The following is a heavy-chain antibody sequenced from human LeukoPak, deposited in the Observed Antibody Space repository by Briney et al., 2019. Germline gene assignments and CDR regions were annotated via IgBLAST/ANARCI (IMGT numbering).Heavy chain of an antibody. D-gene: IGHD3-10*01. J-gene: IGHJ5*02. CDR3: ARHYGP. CDR2: IYYSGST. V-gene: IGHV4-59*08. CDR1: GCTFSSYW. Sequence: GSLRLSCAASGCTFSSYWMSWIRQPPGKGLEWIGCIYYSGSTNYNPALKSRVTISVDTSKNQFSLKLNSVTAADTAVYYCARHYGPWGQGTLVTVSS.